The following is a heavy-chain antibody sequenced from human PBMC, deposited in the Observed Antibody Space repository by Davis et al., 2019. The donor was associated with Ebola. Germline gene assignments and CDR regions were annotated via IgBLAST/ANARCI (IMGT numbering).Heavy chain of an antibody. V-gene: IGHV6-1*01. Sequence: HSQTLSLTCAISGDSISSNIPAWNWIRQSPSRGLEWLGRTYYTSKWYNDYAVSMESRIIVNPDTSKNQFSLQLTSVTPEETAVYYCARGWLRTGFDYWGQGTLVIVSS. J-gene: IGHJ4*02. CDR2: TYYTSKWYN. D-gene: IGHD5-12*01. CDR3: ARGWLRTGFDY. CDR1: GDSISSNIPA.